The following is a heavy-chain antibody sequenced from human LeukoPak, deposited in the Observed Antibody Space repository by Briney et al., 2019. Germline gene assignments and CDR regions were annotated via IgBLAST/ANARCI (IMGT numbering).Heavy chain of an antibody. Sequence: KPSETLSLTRAVSGASTSDYHWSWMRQPPGKGLEWIGYIYYSGSTNYNPSLKSRVTISVDTSKNQFSLKLSSVTAADTAVYYCARGRYSSSPWGQGALVTVSS. V-gene: IGHV4-59*01. CDR3: ARGRYSSSP. CDR1: GASTSDYH. CDR2: IYYSGST. J-gene: IGHJ4*02. D-gene: IGHD6-6*01.